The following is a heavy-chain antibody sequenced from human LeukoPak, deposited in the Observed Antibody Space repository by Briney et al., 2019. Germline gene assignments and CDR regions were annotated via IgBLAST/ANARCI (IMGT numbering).Heavy chain of an antibody. V-gene: IGHV4-4*07. CDR2: IYTSGST. J-gene: IGHJ6*02. CDR3: ARDADCSGGSCYGAYGMDV. Sequence: SETLSLTCTVSGGSISSYYWSWIRQPAGKGLEWIGRIYTSGSTNYNPSLKSRVTMSVDTSKNQFSLKLSSVTAADTAVYYCARDADCSGGSCYGAYGMDVWGQGTPVTVSS. CDR1: GGSISSYY. D-gene: IGHD2-15*01.